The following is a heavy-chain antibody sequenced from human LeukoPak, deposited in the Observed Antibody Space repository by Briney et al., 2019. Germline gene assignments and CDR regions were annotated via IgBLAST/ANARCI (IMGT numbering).Heavy chain of an antibody. Sequence: PSETLSLTCAVSGCSISSGYYWGWIRQPPGKGLEWIGSIYHSGSTYYNPSLKSRVTISVDTSKNQISLKLSSVTAADTAVYYCARQRGVADFDYWGQGTLVTVSS. V-gene: IGHV4-38-2*01. CDR2: IYHSGST. J-gene: IGHJ4*02. D-gene: IGHD6-19*01. CDR3: ARQRGVADFDY. CDR1: GCSISSGYY.